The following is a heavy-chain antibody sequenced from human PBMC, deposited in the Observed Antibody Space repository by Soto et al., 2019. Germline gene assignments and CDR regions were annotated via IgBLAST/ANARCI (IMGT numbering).Heavy chain of an antibody. CDR1: GGTFSTYA. Sequence: QVQLVQSGAEVIKPESSVKVSCKAPGGTFSTYAISWVRQAPGQGLEWMGGIITMFGTANDAQRFQDRVTITADESTNTVYMELSSLRSEDTAVYFCASGIQLWLRRINNGYSGWGQGTLVTVSS. CDR2: IITMFGTA. V-gene: IGHV1-69*12. D-gene: IGHD5-18*01. CDR3: ASGIQLWLRRINNGYSG. J-gene: IGHJ4*02.